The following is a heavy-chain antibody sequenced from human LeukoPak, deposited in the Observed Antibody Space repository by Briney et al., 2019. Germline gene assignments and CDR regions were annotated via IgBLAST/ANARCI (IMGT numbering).Heavy chain of an antibody. CDR2: IYYSGST. J-gene: IGHJ5*02. Sequence: SGTLSLTCGVSGGSISSGGYYWSWIRQHPGKGLEWIGYIYYSGSTYYNPSLKSRVTISVDTSKNQFSLKLSSVTAADTAVYYCARRGSGSYDGRFDPWGQGTLVTVSS. V-gene: IGHV4-31*11. CDR3: ARRGSGSYDGRFDP. CDR1: GGSISSGGYY. D-gene: IGHD3-10*01.